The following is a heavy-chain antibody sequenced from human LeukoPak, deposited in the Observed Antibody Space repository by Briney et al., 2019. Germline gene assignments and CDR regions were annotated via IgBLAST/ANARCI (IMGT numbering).Heavy chain of an antibody. CDR2: ISGSGGST. CDR1: GGSISSYY. V-gene: IGHV3-23*01. CDR3: AKDNSGSAP. D-gene: IGHD1-26*01. J-gene: IGHJ5*02. Sequence: ETLSLTCTVSGGSISSYYWSWVRQAPGKGLEWVSAISGSGGSTYYADSVKGRFTISRDNSKNTLYLQMNSLRAEDTAVYYCAKDNSGSAPWGQGTLVTVSS.